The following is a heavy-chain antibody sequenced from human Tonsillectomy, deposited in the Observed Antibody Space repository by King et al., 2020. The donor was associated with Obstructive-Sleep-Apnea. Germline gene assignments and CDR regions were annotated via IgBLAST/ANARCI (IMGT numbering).Heavy chain of an antibody. V-gene: IGHV3-23*04. CDR3: AKDYGYYGSGSYYKTPQIFDY. D-gene: IGHD3-10*01. Sequence: VQLVESGGGLVQPGGSLRLSCAASGFTFSSYAMSWVRQAPRKGLEWVSVISGSGGSTYYADSVKGRFTISRDNSKNTLYLQMNSLRAEDTAVYYCAKDYGYYGSGSYYKTPQIFDYWGQGTLVTVSS. CDR2: ISGSGGST. J-gene: IGHJ4*02. CDR1: GFTFSSYA.